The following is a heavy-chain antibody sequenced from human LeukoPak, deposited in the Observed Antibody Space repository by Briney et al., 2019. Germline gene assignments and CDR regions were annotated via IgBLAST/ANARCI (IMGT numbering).Heavy chain of an antibody. CDR3: ASGGSMVRGVNEDY. Sequence: GASVKVSCRASGYTFTSYDISWVRQATGQVLEWMGWMNPNSGNTGYAQKFQGRVTMTRNTSISTAYMELSSLRSEDTAVYYCASGGSMVRGVNEDYWGQGSLVTVSS. V-gene: IGHV1-8*01. J-gene: IGHJ4*02. CDR2: MNPNSGNT. D-gene: IGHD3-10*01. CDR1: GYTFTSYD.